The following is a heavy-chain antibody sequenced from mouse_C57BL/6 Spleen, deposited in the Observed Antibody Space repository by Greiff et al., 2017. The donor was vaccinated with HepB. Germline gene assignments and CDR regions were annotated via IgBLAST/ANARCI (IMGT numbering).Heavy chain of an antibody. V-gene: IGHV1-59*01. J-gene: IGHJ4*01. CDR3: AREVPHYYAMDY. Sequence: QVQLQQPGAELVRPGTSVKLSCKASGYTFTSYWMHWVKQRPGQGLEWIGVIDPSDSYTNYNQKFKGKATLTVDTSSSTAYMQLSSLTSEDSAVYYCAREVPHYYAMDYRGQGTSVTVSS. CDR2: IDPSDSYT. CDR1: GYTFTSYW. D-gene: IGHD2-14*01.